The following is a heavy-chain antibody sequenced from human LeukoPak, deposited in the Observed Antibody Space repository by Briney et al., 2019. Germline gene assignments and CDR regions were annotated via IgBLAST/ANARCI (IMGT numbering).Heavy chain of an antibody. CDR1: EFTFSGYS. J-gene: IGHJ4*02. D-gene: IGHD3-22*01. CDR3: ARGFYDGSVFHPFYFDS. CDR2: ISSTSSYI. V-gene: IGHV3-21*01. Sequence: PGGSLRLSCAASEFTFSGYSMNWVRQAPGKGLEWVSSISSTSSYIYYADSVKGRFTISRDNADNSLYLQMNSLGAEDTAMYYCARGFYDGSVFHPFYFDSWGQGTLVTVSS.